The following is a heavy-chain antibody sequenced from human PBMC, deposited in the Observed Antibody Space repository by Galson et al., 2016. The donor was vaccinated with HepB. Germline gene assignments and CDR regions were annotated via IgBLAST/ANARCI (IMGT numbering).Heavy chain of an antibody. CDR3: AKVKLFSLAAAEFDY. J-gene: IGHJ4*02. Sequence: SLRLSCAASGFTFSSYAMHWVRQAPGKGLEWVAMISYDGSSKYYADSVKGRFTIFRDNSKNTLYLQMNNLRAEDTAIYYCAKVKLFSLAAAEFDYWGQGSLVTVSS. V-gene: IGHV3-30*04. CDR2: ISYDGSSK. D-gene: IGHD6-13*01. CDR1: GFTFSSYA.